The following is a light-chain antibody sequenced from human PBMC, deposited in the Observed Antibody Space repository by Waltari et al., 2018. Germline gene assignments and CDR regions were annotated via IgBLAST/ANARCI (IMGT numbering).Light chain of an antibody. V-gene: IGLV2-23*01. J-gene: IGLJ3*02. CDR2: EGS. CDR1: RSVVGNYNS. CDR3: CSYAGDNTLV. Sequence: QSALTQPASVSGSPGQAITISCTGTRSVVGNYNSVSWYQQVPGKAPKRIIYEGSKRPSGISNRFSGSKSGYTASLTVSGLQAEDEGDYYCCSYAGDNTLVFGGGTRLTVL.